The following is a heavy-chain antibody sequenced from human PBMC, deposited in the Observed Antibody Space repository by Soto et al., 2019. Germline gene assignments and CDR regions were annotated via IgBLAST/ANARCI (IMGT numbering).Heavy chain of an antibody. J-gene: IGHJ5*01. V-gene: IGHV4-34*01. Sequence: SETLSLTCAVYGGSFSGYYWSWIRQPPGKGLEWIGEINHSGSTNYNPSLKSRVTISVDTSKNQFSLKLSSVTAADTAVYYCARARGELASNFYSWGKGTLVPVSS. CDR1: GGSFSGYY. D-gene: IGHD3-16*02. CDR3: ARARGELASNFYS. CDR2: INHSGST.